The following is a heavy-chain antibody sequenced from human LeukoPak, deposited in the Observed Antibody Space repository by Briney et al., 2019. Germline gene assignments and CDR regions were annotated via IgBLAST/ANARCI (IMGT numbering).Heavy chain of an antibody. CDR2: IYSGGAT. CDR1: GFTFSSNY. V-gene: IGHV3-53*05. J-gene: IGHJ6*03. D-gene: IGHD1-26*01. CDR3: ARDPSRYSGSHSYYYYYYMDV. Sequence: PGGSLRLSCAASGFTFSSNYMSWVRQAPGKGLEGVSVIYSGGATYYTDSVKGRFTISRDNSNNTLYLQMNSLRAEDTAVYYCARDPSRYSGSHSYYYYYYMDVRGKGTTVTVSS.